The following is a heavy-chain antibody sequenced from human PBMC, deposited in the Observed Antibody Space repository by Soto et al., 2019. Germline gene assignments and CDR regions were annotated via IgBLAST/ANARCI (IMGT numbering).Heavy chain of an antibody. J-gene: IGHJ4*02. D-gene: IGHD2-2*01. CDR2: IYYSGST. CDR3: ARTSTTYFDY. Sequence: SETLSLTCTVSGGSISSYYWSWIRQPPGKGLEWIGYIYYSGSTNYNPSLKSRVTISVDTSKNQFSLKLSSVTAADTAVYYCARTSTTYFDYWGQGTLVTVSS. CDR1: GGSISSYY. V-gene: IGHV4-59*01.